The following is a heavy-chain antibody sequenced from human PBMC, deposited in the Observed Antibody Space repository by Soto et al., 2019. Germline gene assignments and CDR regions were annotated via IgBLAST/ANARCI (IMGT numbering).Heavy chain of an antibody. V-gene: IGHV5-51*01. D-gene: IGHD1-7*01. CDR3: ARQSITGTTTYFDY. Sequence: GESLKISCQASGYTFSSYWIAWVRQMPGKGLEWVGIIYPGDSETRYSPSFQGQVTISADKSISTAYLQWSSLKASDTAMYYCARQSITGTTTYFDYWGQGTLVTVSS. CDR2: IYPGDSET. J-gene: IGHJ4*02. CDR1: GYTFSSYW.